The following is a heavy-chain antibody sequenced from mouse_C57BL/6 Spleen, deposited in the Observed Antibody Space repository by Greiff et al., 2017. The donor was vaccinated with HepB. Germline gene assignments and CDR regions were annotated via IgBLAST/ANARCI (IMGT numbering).Heavy chain of an antibody. Sequence: VQLQQSGAELVKPGASVKLSCKASGYTFTSYWMHWVKQRPGQGLEWIGMIHPNSGSTNYNEKFKSKATLTVDKSSSTAYMQLSSLTSEDSAVYYCARDYYYGSSLFAYWGQGTLVTVSA. V-gene: IGHV1-64*01. J-gene: IGHJ3*01. CDR1: GYTFTSYW. D-gene: IGHD1-1*01. CDR2: IHPNSGST. CDR3: ARDYYYGSSLFAY.